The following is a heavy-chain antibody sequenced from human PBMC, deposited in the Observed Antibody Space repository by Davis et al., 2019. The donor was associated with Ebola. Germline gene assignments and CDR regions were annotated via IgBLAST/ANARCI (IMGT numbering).Heavy chain of an antibody. V-gene: IGHV3-15*01. Sequence: GESLKISCAASGFTFSNAWMSWVRQAPGKGLEWVGRIKSKTDGGTTDYAAPVKGRFTISRDDSKNTLYLQMNSLKTEDTAVYYCTTVGCSGGSCWYYYYGMDVWGQGTTVTVSS. J-gene: IGHJ6*02. CDR1: GFTFSNAW. CDR3: TTVGCSGGSCWYYYYGMDV. CDR2: IKSKTDGGTT. D-gene: IGHD2-15*01.